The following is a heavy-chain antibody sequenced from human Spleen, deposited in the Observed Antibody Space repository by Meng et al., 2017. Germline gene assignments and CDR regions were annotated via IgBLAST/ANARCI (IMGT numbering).Heavy chain of an antibody. V-gene: IGHV3-74*01. CDR3: ASLAGGYDSWRYYYYGMDV. Sequence: GESLKISCAASGFTFSNAWMTWVRQAPGKGLVWVSRINSDGGSTRYADSVKGRFSISRDNSKNTLYLQMNSLRAEDTAVYYCASLAGGYDSWRYYYYGMDVWGQGTTVTVSS. D-gene: IGHD5-12*01. J-gene: IGHJ6*02. CDR1: GFTFSNAW. CDR2: INSDGGST.